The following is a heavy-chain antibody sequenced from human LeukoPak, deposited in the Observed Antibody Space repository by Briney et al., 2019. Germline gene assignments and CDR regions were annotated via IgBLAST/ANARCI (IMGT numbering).Heavy chain of an antibody. CDR2: VYYSGST. D-gene: IGHD6-13*01. V-gene: IGHV4-39*01. CDR1: DGSINSNNYY. J-gene: IGHJ4*02. Sequence: SETLSLTCTVSDGSINSNNYYWGWVRQPPGKRLEWIGSVYYSGSTYYNPSLRSRVTISVHTSKNQFSLKLSSVTAADTAVYYCARRVYFDYWGQGTLVTVSS. CDR3: ARRVYFDY.